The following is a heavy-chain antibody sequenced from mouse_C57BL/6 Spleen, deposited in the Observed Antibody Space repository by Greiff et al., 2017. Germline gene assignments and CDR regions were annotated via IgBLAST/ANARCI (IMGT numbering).Heavy chain of an antibody. CDR3: ARNHYGSSYGYAMDY. Sequence: VQLQQSGPGLVAPSQSLSITCTVSGFSLTSYAISWVRQPPGKGLEWLGVIWPGGGTNYNSALKSRLSISKDNSKSQVFLKMNSLQTDDTARYYCARNHYGSSYGYAMDYWGQGTSVTVSS. CDR2: IWPGGGT. D-gene: IGHD1-1*01. CDR1: GFSLTSYA. J-gene: IGHJ4*01. V-gene: IGHV2-9-1*01.